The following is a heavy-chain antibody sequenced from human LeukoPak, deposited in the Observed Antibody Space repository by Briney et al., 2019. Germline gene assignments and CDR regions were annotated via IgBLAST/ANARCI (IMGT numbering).Heavy chain of an antibody. CDR2: ISSSSLYR. V-gene: IGHV3-21*01. CDR1: GFTFSSYT. D-gene: IGHD3-22*01. CDR3: ARAPVYYDESRGYLKISNWYFDL. Sequence: VGSLRLSCAASGFTFSSYTINWVRQAPGKGLEWVSSISSSSLYRIYTDSVRGRFPISRDNAKNSLSLHMTILTAENTAGYYVARAPVYYDESRGYLKISNWYFDLWGRGTLVTVSS. J-gene: IGHJ2*01.